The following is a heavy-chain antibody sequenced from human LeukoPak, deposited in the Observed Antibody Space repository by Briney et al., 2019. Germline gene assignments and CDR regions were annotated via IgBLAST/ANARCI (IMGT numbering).Heavy chain of an antibody. D-gene: IGHD5-18*01. CDR2: IKSDGITI. J-gene: IGHJ4*02. Sequence: GGSLRLSCAASGFTFRNYMMHWVRQAPGKGLVWVSRIKSDGITITYADSVKGRFTISRDNAKNTLYLQMNSLRAEDTAVYYCAREVDTALDYWGQGTLVTVSS. V-gene: IGHV3-74*01. CDR3: AREVDTALDY. CDR1: GFTFRNYM.